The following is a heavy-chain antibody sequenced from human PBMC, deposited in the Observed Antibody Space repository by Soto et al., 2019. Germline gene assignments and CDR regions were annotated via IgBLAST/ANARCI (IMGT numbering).Heavy chain of an antibody. CDR1: GGTFSSYT. Sequence: GASVKVSCKASGGTFSSYTISWVRQAPGQGLEWMGRIIPILGIANYAQKFQGRVTITADKSTSTAYMELSSLRSEDTAVYYCASGGTRTYCSSTSCLNWFDPWGQGTLVTVSS. D-gene: IGHD2-2*01. V-gene: IGHV1-69*02. CDR2: IIPILGIA. CDR3: ASGGTRTYCSSTSCLNWFDP. J-gene: IGHJ5*02.